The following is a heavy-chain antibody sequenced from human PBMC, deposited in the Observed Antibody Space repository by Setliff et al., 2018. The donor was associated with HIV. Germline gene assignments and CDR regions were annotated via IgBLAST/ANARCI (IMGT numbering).Heavy chain of an antibody. CDR3: APGEGVASTYYHD. J-gene: IGHJ4*01. CDR2: IYTSGST. V-gene: IGHV4-61*02. Sequence: PSETLSLTCTVSGGSISSETFSWNWIRQPAGKGLEWIGRIYTSGSTDYNPSLKSRVTILMDLSRNQLSLHLASVTTADTAVYFCAPGEGVASTYYHDWGQGTQVTVSS. CDR1: GGSISSETFS. D-gene: IGHD3-3*01.